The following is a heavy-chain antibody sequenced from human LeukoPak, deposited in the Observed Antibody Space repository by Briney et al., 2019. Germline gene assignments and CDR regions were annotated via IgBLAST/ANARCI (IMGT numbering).Heavy chain of an antibody. CDR3: AKMGRLATSDFDY. CDR2: ISYDGSNK. Sequence: GGSLRLSCAASGFTFSSYGMHWVRQAPGKGLEWVAVISYDGSNKYYADSVKGRFTISRDNPKNTLYLQMNSLRAEDTAVYYCAKMGRLATSDFDYWGQGTLVTVSS. CDR1: GFTFSSYG. V-gene: IGHV3-30*18. J-gene: IGHJ4*02. D-gene: IGHD5-24*01.